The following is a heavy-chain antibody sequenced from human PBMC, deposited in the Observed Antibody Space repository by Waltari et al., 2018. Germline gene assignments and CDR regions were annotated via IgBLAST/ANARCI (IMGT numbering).Heavy chain of an antibody. CDR2: LSAGGYT. V-gene: IGHV3-53*02. D-gene: IGHD3-3*02. J-gene: IGHJ4*02. CDR1: GVTVSSSY. Sequence: EVHLVETGGGLIQPGGSLRLSCAVSGVTVSSSYMSWVRQAPGKGVGWASYLSAGGYTYFAGSLQGRVTSSRDDSKNSLFLQMNSLSAADTAFYYCAKGTIFAGALDYWGQGALVTVSS. CDR3: AKGTIFAGALDY.